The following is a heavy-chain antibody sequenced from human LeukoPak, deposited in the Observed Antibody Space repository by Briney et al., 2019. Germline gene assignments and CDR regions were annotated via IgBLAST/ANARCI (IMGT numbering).Heavy chain of an antibody. CDR1: GYSFTSYW. Sequence: GESLQISCKGSGYSFTSYWIGWARQMPGKGLEWMGIIYPGDSDTRYSPSFQGQVTISADKSISIAYLQWSSLKASDTAMYYCARRAVSITHWFDPWGQGTLVTVSS. CDR2: IYPGDSDT. D-gene: IGHD6-19*01. CDR3: ARRAVSITHWFDP. J-gene: IGHJ5*02. V-gene: IGHV5-51*01.